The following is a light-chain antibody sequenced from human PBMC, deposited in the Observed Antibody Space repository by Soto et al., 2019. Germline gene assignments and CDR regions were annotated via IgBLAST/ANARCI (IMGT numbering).Light chain of an antibody. CDR1: SSDVGGYDY. Sequence: QSAVTQPPSASGSPGQSVAISCTGTSSDVGGYDYVSWFQQNPGKAPKLMIYDVTKRPSGVPDRFSGSKSGNTASLTVSGLQAEDEAYYYCASYGGYYVVFGGGTKVTVL. J-gene: IGLJ2*01. CDR2: DVT. V-gene: IGLV2-8*01. CDR3: ASYGGYYVV.